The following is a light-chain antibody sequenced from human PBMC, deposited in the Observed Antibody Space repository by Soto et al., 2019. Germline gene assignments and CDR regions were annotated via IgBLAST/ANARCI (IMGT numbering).Light chain of an antibody. CDR2: AAS. J-gene: IGKJ1*01. CDR3: QQSYSSPPT. Sequence: DIQMTQSPSSLSASVEDRVTITCRASQSISNHLNWYQQKPGKAPKLLIFAASSLHSGVPSRFSGSRSGPDFTPTSSSLQPEDVATYYYQQSYSSPPTFGQGTKVEIK. V-gene: IGKV1-39*01. CDR1: QSISNH.